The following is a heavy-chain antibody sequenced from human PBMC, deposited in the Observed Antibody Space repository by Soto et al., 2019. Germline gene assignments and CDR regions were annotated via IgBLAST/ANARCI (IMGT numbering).Heavy chain of an antibody. CDR1: GFTFSDYY. J-gene: IGHJ4*02. D-gene: IGHD6-13*01. CDR3: ARGGIAAAGTSIDY. Sequence: GGSLRLSCAASGFTFSDYYMSWIRQAPGKGLEWVSYISSSSSYTNYADSVKGRFTISRDNAKNSLYLQMNSLRAEDTAVYYCARGGIAAAGTSIDYWGQGTLVTVPS. CDR2: ISSSSSYT. V-gene: IGHV3-11*06.